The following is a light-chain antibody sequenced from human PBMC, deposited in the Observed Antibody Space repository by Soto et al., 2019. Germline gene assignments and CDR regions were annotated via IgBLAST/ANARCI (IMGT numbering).Light chain of an antibody. CDR3: AAWDGSLNGVL. V-gene: IGLV1-44*01. CDR1: SSNIGTNT. CDR2: SNN. J-gene: IGLJ2*01. Sequence: QPVLTQPPSASGTPGQRVTSSCSGSSSNIGTNTVNWYQQLPGSAPKFLIYSNNQRPSGLPDRFSGSKSGTSASLAISGLQPDDEADYYCAAWDGSLNGVLFGGGTKLTVL.